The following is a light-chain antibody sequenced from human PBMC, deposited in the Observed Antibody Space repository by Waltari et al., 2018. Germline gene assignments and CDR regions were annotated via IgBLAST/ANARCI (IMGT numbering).Light chain of an antibody. J-gene: IGKJ2*01. Sequence: EIVLPQSPATLSLSPGERATLSCRASQSVSSHLGWYQQKPGQAPRLLIYGASNRATGIPARFSGSGSGTDFTLSISSLEPEDFVVYYCQQRSTWPKTFGQGTKLEIK. V-gene: IGKV3-11*01. CDR2: GAS. CDR3: QQRSTWPKT. CDR1: QSVSSH.